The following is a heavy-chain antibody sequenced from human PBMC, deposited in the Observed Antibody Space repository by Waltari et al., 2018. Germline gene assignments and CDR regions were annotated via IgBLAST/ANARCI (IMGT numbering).Heavy chain of an antibody. CDR1: RFTFSNYW. D-gene: IGHD5-12*01. Sequence: EVLLVESGGGLVQTGGSLRLSCAAYRFTFSNYWMNWGRQAPGKGLEWVANINQDGSEEYYVASVKGRFTISRDNANNSLYLEMKTLRAEDTAIYYCARTGARWLQFAAFDIWGQGTMVTVSS. CDR2: INQDGSEE. CDR3: ARTGARWLQFAAFDI. J-gene: IGHJ3*02. V-gene: IGHV3-7*01.